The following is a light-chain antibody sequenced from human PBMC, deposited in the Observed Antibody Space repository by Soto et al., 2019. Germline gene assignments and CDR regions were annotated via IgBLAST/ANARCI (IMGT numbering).Light chain of an antibody. Sequence: DIQMTQSPSTLSGSVGDRVTITCRASQTISSWLAWYQQKPGKAPKLLIYDASNLESGVPSRFSGGGSGTEFTLTISRLQPDDFATYYCQQYNTYWTFGQGTKVDIK. CDR1: QTISSW. V-gene: IGKV1-5*01. J-gene: IGKJ1*01. CDR2: DAS. CDR3: QQYNTYWT.